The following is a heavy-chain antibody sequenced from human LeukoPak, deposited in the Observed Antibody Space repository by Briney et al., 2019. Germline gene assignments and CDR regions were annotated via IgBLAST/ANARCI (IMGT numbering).Heavy chain of an antibody. CDR3: ARAYSETYGLGYYYMDV. Sequence: GGSLRLSCAASGFTFSDYGMHWVRQAPGKGLEWVAFIQYDGSFKGDSVKGRFTISRDNAKNSVYLQMNSLRAEDTAVYYCARAYSETYGLGYYYMDVWGKGTTVTISS. J-gene: IGHJ6*03. CDR2: IQYDGSFK. D-gene: IGHD1-26*01. CDR1: GFTFSDYG. V-gene: IGHV3-30*02.